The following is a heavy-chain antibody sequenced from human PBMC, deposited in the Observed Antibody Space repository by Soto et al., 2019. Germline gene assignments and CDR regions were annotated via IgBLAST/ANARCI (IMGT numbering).Heavy chain of an antibody. J-gene: IGHJ4*02. Sequence: SETLSLTCTVSGGSISTYYWSWIRQPPGKGLEWIAYIYYSGSTNYNPSLKSRVAISVETSKNQFSLKLSSVTAADTALYYCARGENTALAGLWDYWGQGTLVTVS. CDR1: GGSISTYY. V-gene: IGHV4-59*01. D-gene: IGHD6-19*01. CDR2: IYYSGST. CDR3: ARGENTALAGLWDY.